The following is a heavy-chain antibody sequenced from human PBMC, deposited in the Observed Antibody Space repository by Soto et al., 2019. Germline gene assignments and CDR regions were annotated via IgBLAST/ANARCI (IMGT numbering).Heavy chain of an antibody. J-gene: IGHJ4*02. CDR3: ARDQAVAGRGVDYFDY. V-gene: IGHV6-1*01. CDR1: AGTVSSNSAA. Sequence: SQTLSLTGASAAGTVSSNSAASNWIRQSPSRGLQWLGRTYYRSKWYNDYAVSVKSRITINPDTSKNQFSLQLNSVTPEDTAVYYCARDQAVAGRGVDYFDYWGQGTLVTVPS. D-gene: IGHD6-19*01. CDR2: TYYRSKWYN.